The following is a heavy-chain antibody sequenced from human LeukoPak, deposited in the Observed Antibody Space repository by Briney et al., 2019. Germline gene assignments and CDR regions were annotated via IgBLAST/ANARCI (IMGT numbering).Heavy chain of an antibody. CDR1: GGSISSSSYY. CDR2: IYYSGST. Sequence: SETLSLTCTVSGGSISSSSYYWGWIRQPPGKGLEWIGSIYYSGSTYYNPSLKSRVTISVDTSKNQFSLKLSSVTAADTAVYYCARVRDFWSGSYYFDYWGQGTLVTVSS. CDR3: ARVRDFWSGSYYFDY. J-gene: IGHJ4*02. D-gene: IGHD3-3*01. V-gene: IGHV4-39*07.